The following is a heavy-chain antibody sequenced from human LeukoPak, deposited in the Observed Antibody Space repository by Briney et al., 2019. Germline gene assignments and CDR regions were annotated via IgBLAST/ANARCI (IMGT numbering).Heavy chain of an antibody. V-gene: IGHV3-66*01. D-gene: IGHD4-11*01. J-gene: IGHJ4*02. Sequence: GGSLRLSCAASEFTVSATSMGGAGRAPGRGLEWVSVIYGGGTTYYADSVKGRFIISRDNSKNTLYLQMNSLRAEDTAVYYCARGGGDYNPFDYWGQGTLVTVSS. CDR3: ARGGGDYNPFDY. CDR1: EFTVSATS. CDR2: IYGGGTT.